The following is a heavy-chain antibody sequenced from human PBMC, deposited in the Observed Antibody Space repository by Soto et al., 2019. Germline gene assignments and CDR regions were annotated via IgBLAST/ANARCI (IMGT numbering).Heavy chain of an antibody. CDR1: TGSVAGYY. D-gene: IGHD1-26*01. Sequence: TCRIYTGSVAGYYRNWVRQTPGKGLAWNGEINHSGSNNYNPSLKSPAIMSVDTSTNQLSLNLTSVTATDAAVYYCTRGRGGAIRYYGMDVWGLGTTDTVS. CDR2: INHSGSN. V-gene: IGHV4-34*01. J-gene: IGHJ6*02. CDR3: TRGRGGAIRYYGMDV.